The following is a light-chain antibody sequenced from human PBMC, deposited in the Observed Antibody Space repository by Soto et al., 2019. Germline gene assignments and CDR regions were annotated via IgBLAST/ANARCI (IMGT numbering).Light chain of an antibody. CDR2: KNN. CDR3: AAWDDSLSGVV. Sequence: QSVLTQPPSASGTPGQRVTISCSGSSFNIGTNYVYWYQHLPGTAPKLLIYKNNQRPSGVPDRFSGSKSVTSASLAISGLRSEDDADYYCAAWDDSLSGVVFGGGTQLTVL. J-gene: IGLJ2*01. CDR1: SFNIGTNY. V-gene: IGLV1-47*01.